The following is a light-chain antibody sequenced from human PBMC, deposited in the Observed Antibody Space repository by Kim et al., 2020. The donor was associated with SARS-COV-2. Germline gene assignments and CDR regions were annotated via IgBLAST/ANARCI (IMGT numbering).Light chain of an antibody. Sequence: GQSSTIACTGTSRDVGGYIHVSCYQQHPGKAPILIIYDVNKRPSGASDRFSGSKSANTASLTISGLQAEDETEYYCASFTSSTTWVFGGGTQLTVL. J-gene: IGLJ3*02. CDR3: ASFTSSTTWV. V-gene: IGLV2-14*03. CDR1: SRDVGGYIH. CDR2: DVN.